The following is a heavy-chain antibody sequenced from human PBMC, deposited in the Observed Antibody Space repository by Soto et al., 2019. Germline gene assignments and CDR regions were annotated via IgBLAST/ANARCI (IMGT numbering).Heavy chain of an antibody. Sequence: EVHVVESGGGLVKPGGSLRLSCAASGFTFSNYHMNWVRQAPGKGLEWISSISGSGNEIYYADSVRGRFTISRDNAKTSLYLQMNSLRVEDTAVYYCGNAPTVSVTIFPSNWGQGTLVTVSS. CDR3: GNAPTVSVTIFPSN. J-gene: IGHJ4*01. CDR2: ISGSGNEI. CDR1: GFTFSNYH. D-gene: IGHD3-9*01. V-gene: IGHV3-21*06.